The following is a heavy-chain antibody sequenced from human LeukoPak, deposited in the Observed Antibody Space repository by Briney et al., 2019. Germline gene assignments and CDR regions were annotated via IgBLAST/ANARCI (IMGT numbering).Heavy chain of an antibody. D-gene: IGHD3-22*01. CDR1: GFTFSSYA. Sequence: GGSLRLSCAASGFTFSSYAMSWVRQAPGKGLEWVSAISGSGGSTYYADSVKGRFTISRDNSKNTLYLQMNSLRAEDTAVYYCAKDPRATYYYDSSDYWGQGTLVTVSS. CDR2: ISGSGGST. V-gene: IGHV3-23*01. CDR3: AKDPRATYYYDSSDY. J-gene: IGHJ4*02.